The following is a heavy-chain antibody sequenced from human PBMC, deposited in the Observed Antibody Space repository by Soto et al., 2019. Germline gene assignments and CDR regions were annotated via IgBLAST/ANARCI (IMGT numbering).Heavy chain of an antibody. CDR2: ISSDGSNK. J-gene: IGHJ6*02. CDR3: AGDYGMDV. Sequence: QVQLVESGGGVVQPGRSLRLSCAASGFTFSSYGMHWVRQAPGKGLEWVAVISSDGSNKYYADSVKGRFTISRDNSKNTLYLQMNSLRAEDTAVYYCAGDYGMDVWGQGTTVTVSS. CDR1: GFTFSSYG. V-gene: IGHV3-30*03.